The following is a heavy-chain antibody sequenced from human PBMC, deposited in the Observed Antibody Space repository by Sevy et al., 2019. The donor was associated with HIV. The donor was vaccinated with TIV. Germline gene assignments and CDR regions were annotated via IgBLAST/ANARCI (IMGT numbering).Heavy chain of an antibody. CDR3: ARDSAVCPRALVY. CDR2: IYYSGSS. V-gene: IGHV4-59*01. Sequence: SETLSLTCNVSGDSISSYFWSWFRQPPGKGLEWIGYIYYSGSSEYNPSLRSRVTISIDTSKKYLSMKRTSVTAADTAVYYCARDSAVCPRALVYWGQGTLVTVSS. CDR1: GDSISSYF. D-gene: IGHD6-25*01. J-gene: IGHJ4*02.